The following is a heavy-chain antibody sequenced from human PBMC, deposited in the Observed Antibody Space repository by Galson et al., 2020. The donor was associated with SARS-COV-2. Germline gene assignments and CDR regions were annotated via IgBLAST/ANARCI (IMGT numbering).Heavy chain of an antibody. J-gene: IGHJ4*02. CDR3: ARGDDYVWGSYRPFDY. CDR2: ISSSGSTI. D-gene: IGHD3-16*02. CDR1: GFTFSSYE. Sequence: GGSLRLSCAASGFTFSSYEMNWVRQAPGKGLEWVSYISSSGSTIYYADSVKGRFTISRDNAKNSLYLQMNSLRAEDTAVYYCARGDDYVWGSYRPFDYWGQGTLVTVSS. V-gene: IGHV3-48*03.